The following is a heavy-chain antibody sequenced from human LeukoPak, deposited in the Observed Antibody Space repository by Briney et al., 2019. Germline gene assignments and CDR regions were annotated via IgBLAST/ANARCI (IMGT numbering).Heavy chain of an antibody. CDR1: GFTFSSYW. J-gene: IGHJ4*02. Sequence: GGSLRLSCAASGFTFSSYWMGWVRQAPGRGLEWVSYISSSGSTRYYADSVKGRFTISRDNAKNSVYLQMNSLRAEDTAVYYCARSPRVGYCSGGSCYLDYWGLGTLVTVSS. CDR2: ISSSGSTR. D-gene: IGHD2-15*01. V-gene: IGHV3-48*04. CDR3: ARSPRVGYCSGGSCYLDY.